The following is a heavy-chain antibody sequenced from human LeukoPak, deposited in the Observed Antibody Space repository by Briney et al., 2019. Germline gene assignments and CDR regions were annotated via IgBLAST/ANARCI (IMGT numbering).Heavy chain of an antibody. CDR3: ARGEQDWFDS. J-gene: IGHJ5*01. Sequence: GRSLRLSCAASGFTFSNYDMHWVRQSTGRGLEWVAAIGTAGDTYYPGSVRGRFTISRENAKNSLYLQMNSLRAGDTAVYYCARGEQDWFDSWGQGTLVTVSS. CDR2: IGTAGDT. V-gene: IGHV3-13*04. CDR1: GFTFSNYD. D-gene: IGHD1-26*01.